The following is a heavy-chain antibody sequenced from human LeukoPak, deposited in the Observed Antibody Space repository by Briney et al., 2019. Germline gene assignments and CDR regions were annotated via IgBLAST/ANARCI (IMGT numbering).Heavy chain of an antibody. CDR3: ARGAFGVYGFDI. D-gene: IGHD3-3*01. CDR1: GLTFSSYW. V-gene: IGHV3-74*01. CDR2: IHGNGETT. J-gene: IGHJ3*02. Sequence: GGSLRLSCAASGLTFSSYWMHWVRQAPGKGLEWVSGIHGNGETTYYADSVKGRFTISRDNAKNTLYVQMNSLRAEDTAVYYCARGAFGVYGFDIWGQGTMVTVSS.